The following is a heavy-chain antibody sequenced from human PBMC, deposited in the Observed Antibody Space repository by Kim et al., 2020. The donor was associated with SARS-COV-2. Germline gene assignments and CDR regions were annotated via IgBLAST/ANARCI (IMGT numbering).Heavy chain of an antibody. V-gene: IGHV1-8*01. CDR1: GYTFTSYD. CDR2: MNPNSGNT. J-gene: IGHJ6*02. D-gene: IGHD2-2*01. Sequence: ASVKVSCKASGYTFTSYDINWVRQAIGQGLEWMGWMNPNSGNTGYAQKFQGRVTMTRNTSISTAYMELSSLRSEDTAVYYCARVISCSSTSCYYYYYYGMDVWGQGTTVTVSS. CDR3: ARVISCSSTSCYYYYYYGMDV.